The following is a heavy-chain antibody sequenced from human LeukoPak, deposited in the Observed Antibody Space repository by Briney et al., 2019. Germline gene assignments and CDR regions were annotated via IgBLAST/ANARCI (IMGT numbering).Heavy chain of an antibody. D-gene: IGHD6-6*01. CDR2: TYHSGGT. V-gene: IGHV4-59*01. Sequence: SETLSLTCTVSGGSIKGSYWSWIRQPPGKGLEWIGYTYHSGGTNYNPSLKSRLTISADTSNNQFSLEMTSVTAADTAVYYCARESRRVASRPHPFDYWGQGILVTVSS. CDR1: GGSIKGSY. J-gene: IGHJ4*01. CDR3: ARESRRVASRPHPFDY.